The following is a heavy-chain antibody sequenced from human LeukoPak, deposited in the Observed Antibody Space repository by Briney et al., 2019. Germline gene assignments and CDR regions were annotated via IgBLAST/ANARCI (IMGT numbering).Heavy chain of an antibody. CDR1: GGSISSYY. V-gene: IGHV4-59*08. CDR2: IYYSGST. J-gene: IGHJ6*02. Sequence: PSQTLSLTCTVSGGSISSYYWSWIRQPPGEGLEWIGYIYYSGSTNYNPSLKSRVTISVDTSKNQFSLKLSSVTAADTAVYYCARGSSGYYARGYYYYGMDVWGQGTTVTVSS. CDR3: ARGSSGYYARGYYYYGMDV. D-gene: IGHD3-22*01.